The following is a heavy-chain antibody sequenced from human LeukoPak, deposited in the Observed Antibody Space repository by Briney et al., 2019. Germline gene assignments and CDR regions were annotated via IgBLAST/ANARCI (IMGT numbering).Heavy chain of an antibody. Sequence: ASVKVSCKASGYTFSGHYMHWVRQAPGQGLEWMGWIKPSSGATNYAQKFRGRVTMTRDTSNRTSYMELSRLRSDDTALYYCASCYYDSSGYYYFDYWGQGTLVTVSS. CDR2: IKPSSGAT. D-gene: IGHD3-22*01. J-gene: IGHJ4*02. CDR1: GYTFSGHY. CDR3: ASCYYDSSGYYYFDY. V-gene: IGHV1-2*02.